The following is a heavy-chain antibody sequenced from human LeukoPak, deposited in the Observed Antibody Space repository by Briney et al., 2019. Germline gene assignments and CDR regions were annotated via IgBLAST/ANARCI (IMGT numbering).Heavy chain of an antibody. CDR1: GFTFDNYN. Sequence: GGSLRLSCAASGFTFDNYNIHWVRQAPGKGLERVSFIRYDGSSMYFADSVKGRFSISRDNSENTLYLQMNSLRPEDTAVYYCAKQGSYCMDYWGQGTLVTVSS. J-gene: IGHJ4*02. D-gene: IGHD3-10*01. CDR2: IRYDGSSM. CDR3: AKQGSYCMDY. V-gene: IGHV3-30*02.